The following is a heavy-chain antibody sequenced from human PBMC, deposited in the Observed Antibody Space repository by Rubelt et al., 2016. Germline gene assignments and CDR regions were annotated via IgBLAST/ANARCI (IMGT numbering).Heavy chain of an antibody. CDR2: LSGSGGST. Sequence: EVQLVESGGGLVQPGGSLRLSCAASGFTFSSCEMNWVRQAPGKGLEWVSGLSGSGGSTSYADPVKGRVTISRDNSKNTLGRQRTNLGARDTRVDRCSRFRGTGSSYHYAFDYWSPVNLVTVSS. V-gene: IGHV3-23*04. CDR1: GFTFSSCE. D-gene: IGHD3-10*01. CDR3: SRFRGTGSSYHYAFDY. J-gene: IGHJ4*02.